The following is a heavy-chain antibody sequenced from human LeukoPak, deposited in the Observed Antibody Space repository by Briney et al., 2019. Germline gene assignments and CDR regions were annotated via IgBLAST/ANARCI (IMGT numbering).Heavy chain of an antibody. V-gene: IGHV4-59*08. Sequence: SETLSLTCTVSGASRDSYYGSWIRQPPGKGLEWIGYTHNNGDSNYNPSLKSRLTISVDTSKNEVSLVLTSVTAADTPLYYCARQPGGTAAFDIWAQGTMVTVSA. J-gene: IGHJ3*02. D-gene: IGHD6-13*01. CDR1: GASRDSYY. CDR3: ARQPGGTAAFDI. CDR2: THNNGDS.